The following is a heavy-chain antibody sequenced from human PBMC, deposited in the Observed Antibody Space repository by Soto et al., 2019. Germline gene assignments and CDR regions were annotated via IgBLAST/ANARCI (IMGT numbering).Heavy chain of an antibody. D-gene: IGHD3-22*01. Sequence: ASVKVSCKASGYTFMSYPLHWVRQAPGQRPEWMGWINAGDGKTQYSPNFQGRVTITKDTSASTVYMELSSLRPEDTAVYFCTRDYYDSSGYYPKFDYWGQGTLVTVSS. J-gene: IGHJ4*02. CDR1: GYTFMSYP. CDR3: TRDYYDSSGYYPKFDY. CDR2: INAGDGKT. V-gene: IGHV1-3*01.